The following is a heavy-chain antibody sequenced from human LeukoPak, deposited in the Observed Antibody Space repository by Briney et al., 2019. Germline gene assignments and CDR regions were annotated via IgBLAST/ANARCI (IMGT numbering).Heavy chain of an antibody. Sequence: GGSLRLSCAASGFTFSSYAMSWVRQAPGKGLEWVSAISGSGGSTYYADSVKGRFTISRDNSKNTLYLQMNSLRAEDTAVYYCAKGSYDFWSGYYALHYMDVWGKGTTVTVSS. CDR3: AKGSYDFWSGYYALHYMDV. CDR1: GFTFSSYA. D-gene: IGHD3-3*01. J-gene: IGHJ6*03. CDR2: ISGSGGST. V-gene: IGHV3-23*01.